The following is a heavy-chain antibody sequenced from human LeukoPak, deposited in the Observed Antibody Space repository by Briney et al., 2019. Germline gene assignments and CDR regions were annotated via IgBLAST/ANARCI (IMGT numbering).Heavy chain of an antibody. V-gene: IGHV4-39*01. CDR3: ARHSVTVLLWFGESYFDY. CDR2: IYYGRST. D-gene: IGHD3-10*01. J-gene: IGHJ4*02. CDR1: GGSISSSSYY. Sequence: SETLSLTCTVSGGSISSSSYYWGSIRQPPGKGLEWIGSIYYGRSTYYNPSLKSRVTISVDTSKNQFSLKLSSVTAADTAVYYCARHSVTVLLWFGESYFDYWGQGTLVTVSS.